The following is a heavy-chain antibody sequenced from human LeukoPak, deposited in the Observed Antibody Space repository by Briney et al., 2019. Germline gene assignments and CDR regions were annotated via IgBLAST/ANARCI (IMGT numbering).Heavy chain of an antibody. J-gene: IGHJ5*02. D-gene: IGHD2-2*01. V-gene: IGHV3-30*04. CDR1: GFTFSSYA. Sequence: PGGSLRLSCAASGFTFSSYAMHWVRQAPGKGLEWVAVISYDGSNKYYADSVKGRFTISRDNSKNTLYLQMNSLRAEDTAVYYCARGVYYQDDTCRPPSGRWLGPFGQGTLV. CDR2: ISYDGSNK. CDR3: ARGVYYQDDTCRPPSGRWLGP.